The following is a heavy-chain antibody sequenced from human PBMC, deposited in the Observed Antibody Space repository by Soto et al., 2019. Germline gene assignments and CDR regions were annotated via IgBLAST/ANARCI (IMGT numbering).Heavy chain of an antibody. CDR2: ISGGGGST. D-gene: IGHD1-26*01. CDR3: AKDERGTTLFDN. CDR1: GFTFSSHA. Sequence: GGSLRLSCTASGFTFSSHAMSWVRQAPGKGLEWVSAISGGGGSTYYADSVKGRFTISRDNSKNTLYLQMNSLRAEDTAAYYCAKDERGTTLFDNWGQGTLVTVSS. V-gene: IGHV3-23*01. J-gene: IGHJ4*02.